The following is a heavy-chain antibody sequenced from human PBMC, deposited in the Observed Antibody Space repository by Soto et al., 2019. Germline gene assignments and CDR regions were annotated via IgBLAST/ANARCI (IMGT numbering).Heavy chain of an antibody. D-gene: IGHD3-22*01. CDR2: ISYDGSNK. CDR1: GFTFSSYA. V-gene: IGHV3-30-3*01. Sequence: QVQLVESGGGVVQPGRSLRLSCAASGFTFSSYAMHWVRQAPGKGLERVAVISYDGSNKYYADSVKGRFTISRDNSKNTLYLQMNSLRAEDTAVYYCARDHYYDSSGYYYEIYWYFDLWGRGTLVTVSS. CDR3: ARDHYYDSSGYYYEIYWYFDL. J-gene: IGHJ2*01.